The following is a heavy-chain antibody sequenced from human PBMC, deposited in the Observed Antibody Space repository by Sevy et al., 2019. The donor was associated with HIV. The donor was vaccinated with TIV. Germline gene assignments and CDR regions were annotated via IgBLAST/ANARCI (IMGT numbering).Heavy chain of an antibody. CDR3: ARLSWSSYSPSPYNYYDFFYMDV. CDR2: VYYRGTT. CDR1: GGSISSYY. D-gene: IGHD3-3*01. V-gene: IGHV4-59*01. J-gene: IGHJ6*03. Sequence: SETLSLTCSVSGGSISSYYWSWIRQPPGKRLEYIAYVYYRGTTNYNPSLKSRVTISVDTSKNQISLMLNSVTAADTAIYYCARLSWSSYSPSPYNYYDFFYMDVWGKGTTVTVS.